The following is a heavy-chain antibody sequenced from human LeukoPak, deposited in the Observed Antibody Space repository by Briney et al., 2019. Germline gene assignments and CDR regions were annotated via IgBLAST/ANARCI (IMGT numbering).Heavy chain of an antibody. V-gene: IGHV6-1*01. J-gene: IGHJ6*02. CDR2: TYYRSKWYN. D-gene: IGHD3-10*01. CDR3: ARAYYYGSGSYQPSLYYGMDV. Sequence: SQTLSLTCAISGDSVSINSAAWNWIRQSPSRGLEWLGRTYYRSKWYNDYAVSVKSRITINPDTSKNQFSLQLNSVTPEDTAVYYCARAYYYGSGSYQPSLYYGMDVWGQGTTVTVSS. CDR1: GDSVSINSAA.